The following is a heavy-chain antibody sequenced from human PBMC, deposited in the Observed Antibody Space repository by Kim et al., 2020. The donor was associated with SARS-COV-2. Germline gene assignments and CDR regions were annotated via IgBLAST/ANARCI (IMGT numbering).Heavy chain of an antibody. D-gene: IGHD2-15*01. CDR2: INPNSGDT. V-gene: IGHV1-2*06. J-gene: IGHJ4*02. CDR3: ARSRCTGGSCYGLDY. Sequence: ASVKVSCKAIGYTFTDYYINWVRQAPGQGLEWMGRINPNSGDTDYAQKSQGRVTMTRDTSINSAYMELRGLRSDDTAIYFCARSRCTGGSCYGLDYWGQG. CDR1: GYTFTDYY.